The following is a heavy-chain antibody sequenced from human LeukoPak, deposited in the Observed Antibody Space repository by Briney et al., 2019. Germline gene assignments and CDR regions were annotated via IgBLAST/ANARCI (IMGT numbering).Heavy chain of an antibody. Sequence: GGSLRLSCAASGFTVSSNYMSWVRQAPGKGLERVSVIYSGGSTYYADSVKGRFTISRDNSKNTLYLQMNSLRAEDTAVYYCARVKQWLVRVGWFDPWGQGTLVTVSS. CDR3: ARVKQWLVRVGWFDP. CDR1: GFTVSSNY. J-gene: IGHJ5*02. D-gene: IGHD6-19*01. CDR2: IYSGGST. V-gene: IGHV3-66*02.